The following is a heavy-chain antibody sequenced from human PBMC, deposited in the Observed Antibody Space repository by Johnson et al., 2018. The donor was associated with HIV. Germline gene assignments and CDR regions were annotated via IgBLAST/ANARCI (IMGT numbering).Heavy chain of an antibody. CDR3: AKERTAMVTPFDA. V-gene: IGHV3-30*18. J-gene: IGHJ3*01. D-gene: IGHD5-18*01. Sequence: VQLVESGGGVVQPGRSLRLSCAASGFSFSTSNLHWVRHAPGRGLEWVAFISYSGSATSYVDSVKGRFTVSRDNSENTLFLQMNSLRDEDTAVYYCAKERTAMVTPFDAWGQGTRVTVSS. CDR1: GFSFSTSN. CDR2: ISYSGSAT.